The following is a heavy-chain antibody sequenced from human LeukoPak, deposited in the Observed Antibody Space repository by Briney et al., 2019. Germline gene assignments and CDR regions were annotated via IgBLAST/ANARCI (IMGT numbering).Heavy chain of an antibody. CDR3: ARIMVRGVMNYYYCYMDV. D-gene: IGHD3-10*01. J-gene: IGHJ6*03. CDR1: GGSISSYY. CDR2: IYTSGST. Sequence: SETLSLTCTVSGGSISSYYWSWIRQPAGKGLEWIGRIYTSGSTNYNPSLKSRVTMSVDTSKNQFSLKLSSVTAADTAVYYCARIMVRGVMNYYYCYMDVWGKGTTVTVSS. V-gene: IGHV4-4*07.